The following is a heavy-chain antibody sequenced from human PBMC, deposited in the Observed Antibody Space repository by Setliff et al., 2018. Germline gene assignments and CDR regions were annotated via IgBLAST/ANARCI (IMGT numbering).Heavy chain of an antibody. V-gene: IGHV3-73*01. CDR2: IRSKADSYAT. CDR3: ARSFSRREKFLLDY. CDR1: GFTFSGSA. Sequence: GGSLRLSCAASGFTFSGSAVYWVRQASGRGLEWVGRIRSKADSYATAYAASVKARFTISRDDSKNTAYLQVNSLKTGDTAVYYCARSFSRREKFLLDYWGQGALVTVSS. J-gene: IGHJ4*02.